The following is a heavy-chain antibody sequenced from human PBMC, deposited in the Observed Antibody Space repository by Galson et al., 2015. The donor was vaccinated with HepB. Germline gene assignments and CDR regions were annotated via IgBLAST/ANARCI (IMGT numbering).Heavy chain of an antibody. J-gene: IGHJ6*02. CDR2: INPAGSEK. CDR1: EFTFSNYW. D-gene: IGHD3-10*01. Sequence: SLRLSCAASEFTFSNYWMNWVRQAPGKGLEWVANINPAGSEKSYVASLKGRFTISRDNSKNSVYLQMDSLRAEDTAIYYCARRISLVRGIITRPDYYYGMDVWGQGTTVSVS. V-gene: IGHV3-7*03. CDR3: ARRISLVRGIITRPDYYYGMDV.